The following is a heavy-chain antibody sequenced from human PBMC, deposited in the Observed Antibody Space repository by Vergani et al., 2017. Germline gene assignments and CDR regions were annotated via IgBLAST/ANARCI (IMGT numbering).Heavy chain of an antibody. J-gene: IGHJ3*02. Sequence: QVQLVQSGAEVKKPGASVKVSCKASGYTFTSYGISWVRQAPGQGLEWMGWISAYNGNTNYAQKLQGRVTMTTDTSTSTAYMELRSLRSDDTAVYYCARADYDYDSSGYPTRKDAFDIWGQGTMVTVSS. V-gene: IGHV1-18*04. CDR2: ISAYNGNT. CDR1: GYTFTSYG. CDR3: ARADYDYDSSGYPTRKDAFDI. D-gene: IGHD3-22*01.